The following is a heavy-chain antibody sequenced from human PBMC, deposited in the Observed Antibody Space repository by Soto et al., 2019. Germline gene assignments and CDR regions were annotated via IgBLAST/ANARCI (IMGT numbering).Heavy chain of an antibody. V-gene: IGHV4-39*07. J-gene: IGHJ4*02. CDR3: ARSRLEKGYREYGPFDY. CDR1: GGSISSGGYY. Sequence: SETLSLTCTVSGGSISSGGYYWGWIRQPPGKGLEWIGSIYYSGSTYYNPSLKSRVTISVDTSKNQFSLKLSSVTAADTAVYYCARSRLEKGYREYGPFDYWGQGTLVTVSS. D-gene: IGHD1-1*01. CDR2: IYYSGST.